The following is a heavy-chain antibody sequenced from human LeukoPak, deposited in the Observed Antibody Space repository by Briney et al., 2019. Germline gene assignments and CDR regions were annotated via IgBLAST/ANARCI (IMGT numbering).Heavy chain of an antibody. Sequence: ASVKVSCKASGYTFTNYDINWVRQATGQGLEWMGWMNPNSGNTGYTQKFQGRVTMTRNTSISTAYMELSSLRSEDTAVYYCARGRYESSGYYCDHWGQGTQVTVSS. CDR1: GYTFTNYD. D-gene: IGHD3-22*01. CDR3: ARGRYESSGYYCDH. J-gene: IGHJ4*02. V-gene: IGHV1-8*01. CDR2: MNPNSGNT.